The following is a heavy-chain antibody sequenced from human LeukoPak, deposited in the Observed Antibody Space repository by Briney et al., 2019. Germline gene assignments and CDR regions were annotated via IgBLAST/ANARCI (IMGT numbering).Heavy chain of an antibody. CDR3: AREPPSLGSDILTGYFAHWFDP. CDR2: ISPILGIA. J-gene: IGHJ5*02. V-gene: IGHV1-69*04. CDR1: GGTFSSYA. Sequence: SVKVSCKASGGTFSSYAISWVRQAPGQGVEWMGRISPILGIANYAQKLQGRVTITADKSTSTAYMELSSLRSEDTAVYYCAREPPSLGSDILTGYFAHWFDPWGQGTLVTVSS. D-gene: IGHD3-9*01.